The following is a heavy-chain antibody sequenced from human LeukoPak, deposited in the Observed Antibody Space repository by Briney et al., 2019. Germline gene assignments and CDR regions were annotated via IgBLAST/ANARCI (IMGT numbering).Heavy chain of an antibody. CDR2: ISSSSNYI. J-gene: IGHJ4*02. Sequence: GGSLRRSCAASGLTFSTYSMNWVRQAPGKVLESVSSISSSSNYIHYADSVKGRFTISTDNAKTSLYLQMKSLRAEDTAVYYCARVPHAMVRGVIITEFYFDYWGQGTLVTVSS. D-gene: IGHD3-10*01. CDR1: GLTFSTYS. CDR3: ARVPHAMVRGVIITEFYFDY. V-gene: IGHV3-21*01.